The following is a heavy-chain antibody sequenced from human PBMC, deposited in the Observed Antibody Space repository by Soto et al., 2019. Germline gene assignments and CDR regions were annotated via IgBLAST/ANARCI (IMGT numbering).Heavy chain of an antibody. Sequence: QVQLQESGPGLVKTSQTLSLTCSVSGGSINSGDYHWTWIRQPPGKGLEWIGAVYYSGSAYYNPSLKSRITISVDPSKNQFSLSLRSVTAADTAVYSCARDFRTTTGGMDVWGQWTMVTVSS. D-gene: IGHD1-26*01. J-gene: IGHJ6*02. V-gene: IGHV4-30-4*01. CDR3: ARDFRTTTGGMDV. CDR2: VYYSGSA. CDR1: GGSINSGDYH.